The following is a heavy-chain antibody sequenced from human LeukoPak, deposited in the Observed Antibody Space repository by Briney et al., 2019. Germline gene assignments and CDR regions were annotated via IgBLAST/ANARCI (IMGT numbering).Heavy chain of an antibody. CDR2: IIPIFGTA. CDR3: ARGLIVVVPAANIYYYCYGMDV. D-gene: IGHD2-2*01. V-gene: IGHV1-69*13. J-gene: IGHJ6*02. CDR1: GGTFSSYA. Sequence: SVKVSCKASGGTFSSYAISWVRQAPGQGLEWMGGIIPIFGTANYAQKFQGRVTITADESTSTAYMELSSLRSEDTAVYYCARGLIVVVPAANIYYYCYGMDVWGQGTTVTVSS.